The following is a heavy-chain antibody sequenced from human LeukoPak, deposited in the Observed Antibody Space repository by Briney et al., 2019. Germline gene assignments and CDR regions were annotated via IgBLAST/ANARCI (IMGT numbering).Heavy chain of an antibody. J-gene: IGHJ5*02. Sequence: SETLSLTCAVYGVSFSGYYWSWIRQPPGKGLEWIGEINHSGSTNYNPSLKSRVTISVDTSKNQFSLKLSSVTAADTAVYYCARGRGAAATWGQGTLVTVSS. CDR2: INHSGST. V-gene: IGHV4-34*01. CDR1: GVSFSGYY. D-gene: IGHD6-13*01. CDR3: ARGRGAAAT.